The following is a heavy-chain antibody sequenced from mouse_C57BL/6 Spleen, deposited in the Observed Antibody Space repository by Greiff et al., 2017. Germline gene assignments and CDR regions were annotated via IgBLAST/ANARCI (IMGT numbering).Heavy chain of an antibody. V-gene: IGHV1-5*01. D-gene: IGHD2-5*01. CDR3: TSPAYYSNPYAMDY. J-gene: IGHJ4*01. CDR2: IYPGNSDT. CDR1: GYTFTSYW. Sequence: VQLQQSGTVLARPGASVKMSCKTSGYTFTSYWMHWVKQRPGQGLEWIGAIYPGNSDTSYNQKFKGKAKLTAVTSASTAYMERSSLTNEDSAVYYCTSPAYYSNPYAMDYWGQGTSVTVSS.